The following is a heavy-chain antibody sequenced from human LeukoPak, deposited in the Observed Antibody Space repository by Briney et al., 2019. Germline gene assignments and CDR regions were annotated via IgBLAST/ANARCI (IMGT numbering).Heavy chain of an antibody. CDR3: ARDLGENDYGAHGAFDI. V-gene: IGHV1-69*13. CDR1: GGTFSSYA. CDR2: IIPIFGTA. J-gene: IGHJ3*02. D-gene: IGHD4-17*01. Sequence: ASVKVSCKASGGTFSSYAISWVRQAPGQGLEWMGGIIPIFGTANYAQKFQGRVTITADESTSTAYMELSSLRSEDTAVYYCARDLGENDYGAHGAFDIWGQGTMVTVSS.